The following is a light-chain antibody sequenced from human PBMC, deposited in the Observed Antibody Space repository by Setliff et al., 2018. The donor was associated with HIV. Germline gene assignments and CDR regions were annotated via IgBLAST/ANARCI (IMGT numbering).Light chain of an antibody. CDR1: SNDVGGYNY. V-gene: IGLV2-14*01. CDR2: EVR. CDR3: SSYAITNTLP. J-gene: IGLJ1*01. Sequence: QSALAQPASVSGSPGQSITISCTGTSNDVGGYNYVSWYQQHPGKALKLIIYEVRNRPSGVSNRFSGSKSGNTASLTISGLQAEDEADYYCSSYAITNTLPFGTGTKVTVL.